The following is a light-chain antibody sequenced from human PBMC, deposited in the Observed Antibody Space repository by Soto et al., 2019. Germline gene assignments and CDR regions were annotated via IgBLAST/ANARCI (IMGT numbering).Light chain of an antibody. CDR3: QQGNSFPWT. CDR2: ATS. Sequence: DTQMTQSPSSVSAAVGDTVTMTCRPSQGISIWLAWYQLKPGQAPKLLIYATSRVHGVPSRVARSGSETDFTLTINNLQPEDSAIYYCQQGNSFPWTFGQRTKVE. V-gene: IGKV1-12*01. CDR1: QGISIW. J-gene: IGKJ1*01.